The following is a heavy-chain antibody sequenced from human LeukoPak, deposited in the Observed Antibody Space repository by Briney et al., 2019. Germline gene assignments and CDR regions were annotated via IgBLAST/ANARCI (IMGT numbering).Heavy chain of an antibody. D-gene: IGHD3-10*01. J-gene: IGHJ6*04. CDR3: ARRSGMVRGVIIKNYYYGMDV. CDR1: GYSFTSYW. CDR2: IDPSDSYT. V-gene: IGHV5-10-1*01. Sequence: GESLKISCKGSGYSFTSYWISWVRQMPGKGLEWMGRIDPSDSYTNYSPSFQGHVTISADKSISTAYLQWSSLKASDTAMYYCARRSGMVRGVIIKNYYYGMDVWGKGTTVTVSS.